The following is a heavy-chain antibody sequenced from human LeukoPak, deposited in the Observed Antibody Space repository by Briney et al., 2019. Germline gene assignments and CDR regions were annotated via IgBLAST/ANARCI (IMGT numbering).Heavy chain of an antibody. CDR1: GGSISRSSYY. D-gene: IGHD3-22*01. Sequence: KPSETLSLTCTVSGGSISRSSYYWGWIRQPPGKGLEWIGSIYYSGSTYYNPSLKSRVTISVDTSKNQFSLKLSSVTAADTAVYYCARGPALPDQYYYDSSGYYDYWGQGTLVTVSS. CDR3: ARGPALPDQYYYDSSGYYDY. CDR2: IYYSGST. J-gene: IGHJ4*02. V-gene: IGHV4-39*07.